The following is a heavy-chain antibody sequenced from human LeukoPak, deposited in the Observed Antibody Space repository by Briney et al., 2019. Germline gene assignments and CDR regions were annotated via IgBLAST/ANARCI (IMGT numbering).Heavy chain of an antibody. J-gene: IGHJ4*02. CDR1: GFTFSSYA. CDR3: AKVGRWLHSNFDY. V-gene: IGHV3-23*01. D-gene: IGHD5-24*01. Sequence: GGSLRLSCAASGFTFSSYAMSWGREAPGKGLWWVSAISGSGGSTYYADSARGRFTISRDNSKNTLYLQMNSLRAEDTAVYYCAKVGRWLHSNFDYWGQGTLVTVSS. CDR2: ISGSGGST.